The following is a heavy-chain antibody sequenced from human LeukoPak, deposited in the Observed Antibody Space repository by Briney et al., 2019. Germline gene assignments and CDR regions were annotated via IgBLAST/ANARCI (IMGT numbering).Heavy chain of an antibody. CDR2: IYSGGST. J-gene: IGHJ4*02. Sequence: GGSLRLAFAASEFSVGSNYMTWVRQAPGKGLEWVSLIYSGGSTYYADSVKGRFTISRDNSKNTLYLQMNSLRAEDTAVYYCARRRFVRGPDVVNPFHYWGQGTLVTVSS. D-gene: IGHD2-8*01. CDR3: ARRRFVRGPDVVNPFHY. CDR1: EFSVGSNY. V-gene: IGHV3-66*04.